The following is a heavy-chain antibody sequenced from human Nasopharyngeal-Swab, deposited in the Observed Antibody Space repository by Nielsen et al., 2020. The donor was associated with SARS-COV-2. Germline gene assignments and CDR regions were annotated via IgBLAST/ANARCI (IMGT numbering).Heavy chain of an antibody. CDR3: AKTRGSGSYPYFDY. CDR1: GFTFDDYA. J-gene: IGHJ4*02. CDR2: ISWNSGSI. D-gene: IGHD1-26*01. Sequence: SLKISCAASGFTFDDYAMHWVRQAPGKGLEWVSGISWNSGSIGYADSVKGRFTISRDNAKNSLYLQMNSLRAEDTALYYCAKTRGSGSYPYFDYWGQGTLVTVSS. V-gene: IGHV3-9*01.